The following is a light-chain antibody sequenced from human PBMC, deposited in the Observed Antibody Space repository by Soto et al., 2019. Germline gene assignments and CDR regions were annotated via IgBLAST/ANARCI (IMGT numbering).Light chain of an antibody. V-gene: IGKV3-15*01. J-gene: IGKJ1*01. Sequence: EIVMTQSPATLSVSPGERATLSCRASQSVSSNLAWYQQKPGQAPRLLIYGTSTRATGIPARFSGSGSGTEFTLTISSLQSEDFAVYYCQQYNDRPPWTFGRGTKVESK. CDR2: GTS. CDR3: QQYNDRPPWT. CDR1: QSVSSN.